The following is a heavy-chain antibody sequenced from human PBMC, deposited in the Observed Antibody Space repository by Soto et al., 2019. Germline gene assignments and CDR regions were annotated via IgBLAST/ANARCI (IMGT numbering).Heavy chain of an antibody. CDR1: GGSISSGGYY. D-gene: IGHD6-6*01. V-gene: IGHV4-31*03. Sequence: QVQLQESGPGLVKPSQTLSLTCTVSGGSISSGGYYWSWIRQHPGKGLEWIGYIYYSGSTYYNPSLKSRVTISVDTSKNQFSLKLSSVTAAHTAVYYCARGQEESSSFRRGYYGMDVWGQGTTVTVSS. CDR2: IYYSGST. CDR3: ARGQEESSSFRRGYYGMDV. J-gene: IGHJ6*02.